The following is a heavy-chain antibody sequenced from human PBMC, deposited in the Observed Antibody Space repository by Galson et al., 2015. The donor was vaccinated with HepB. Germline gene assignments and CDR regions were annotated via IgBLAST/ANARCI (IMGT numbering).Heavy chain of an antibody. V-gene: IGHV1-3*01. CDR1: GYTFTSYA. D-gene: IGHD6-19*01. Sequence: SVKVSCKASGYTFTSYAMHWVRQAPGQRLEWMGWINAGNGNTKYSQKFQGRVTITRDTSASTAYMELSSLRSEDTAVYYCARGRSIAVARGGWFDPWGQGTLVTVSS. CDR2: INAGNGNT. J-gene: IGHJ5*02. CDR3: ARGRSIAVARGGWFDP.